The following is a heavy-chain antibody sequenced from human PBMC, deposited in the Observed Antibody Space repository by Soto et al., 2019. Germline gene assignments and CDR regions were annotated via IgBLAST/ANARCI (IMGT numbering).Heavy chain of an antibody. CDR1: GFTFSSYS. V-gene: IGHV3-48*02. J-gene: IGHJ6*02. CDR3: ARPGIGYYGSGSYYTPSFEYYYYGMDV. Sequence: GVLRLSCAASGFTFSSYSMNWVRQAPGKGLEWVSYISSSSSTIYYADSVKGRFTISRDNAKNSLYLQMNSLRDEDTAVYYCARPGIGYYGSGSYYTPSFEYYYYGMDVWGQGTKVTVSS. CDR2: ISSSSSTI. D-gene: IGHD3-10*01.